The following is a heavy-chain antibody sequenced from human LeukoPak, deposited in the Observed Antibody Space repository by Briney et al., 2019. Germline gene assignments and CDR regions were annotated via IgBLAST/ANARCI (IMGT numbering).Heavy chain of an antibody. D-gene: IGHD1-26*01. CDR1: GFTFSSYT. V-gene: IGHV3-64*02. CDR3: ARVKMGATVSNYYYYYMDV. Sequence: GGSLRLSCAASGFTFSSYTMHWVRQAPGKGLEYVSAIISHGGSTHYTDSVRGRFTISRDASKNTLYLQMGSLRAEDMAVYYCARVKMGATVSNYYYYYMDVWGKGTTVTVSS. CDR2: IISHGGST. J-gene: IGHJ6*03.